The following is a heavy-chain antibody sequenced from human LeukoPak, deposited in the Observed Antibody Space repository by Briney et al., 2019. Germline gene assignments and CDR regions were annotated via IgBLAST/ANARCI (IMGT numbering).Heavy chain of an antibody. CDR1: GYTFTSYY. V-gene: IGHV1-46*01. J-gene: IGHJ4*02. Sequence: ASVKVSCKASGYTFTSYYMHWVRHAPGQGLEWMGIINPSGGSTSNAQKFQGRVTMTRDTSTSTDYMELSSLRSEDTAVYYCARDYSVPMLYGAYVDYWGQGTLVTVSS. CDR2: INPSGGST. CDR3: ARDYSVPMLYGAYVDY. D-gene: IGHD2-8*01.